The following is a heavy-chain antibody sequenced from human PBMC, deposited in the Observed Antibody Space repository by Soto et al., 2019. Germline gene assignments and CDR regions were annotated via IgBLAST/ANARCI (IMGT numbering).Heavy chain of an antibody. CDR1: NGSTSSRSFY. CDR2: VFYSDST. D-gene: IGHD1-26*01. Sequence: QPQLQESGPGLVKPSETLSLTCTVSNGSTSSRSFYWGWIRQPPGKGLEWIAHVFYSDSTFYNPPLRSRVTISVHASDNRFFLNMRSVTAADTAIYYSVFNKEGAFDYWCPGTLVSVSS. J-gene: IGHJ4*02. V-gene: IGHV4-39*03. CDR3: VFNKEGAFDY.